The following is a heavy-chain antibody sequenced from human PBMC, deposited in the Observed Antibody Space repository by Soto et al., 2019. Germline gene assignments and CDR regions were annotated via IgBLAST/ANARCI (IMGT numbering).Heavy chain of an antibody. CDR1: GGSISPYY. V-gene: IGHV4-59*01. D-gene: IGHD6-13*01. Sequence: PSETLSLTCTVSGGSISPYYWSWIRQPPGKGLGWIGYVYYSGNTNYNPSLESRVTISVDTSRNRFSLNLTSATAADTAVYYCARKGAAASYAHYYMDFRGRGTAVTVSS. CDR3: ARKGAAASYAHYYMDF. CDR2: VYYSGNT. J-gene: IGHJ6*03.